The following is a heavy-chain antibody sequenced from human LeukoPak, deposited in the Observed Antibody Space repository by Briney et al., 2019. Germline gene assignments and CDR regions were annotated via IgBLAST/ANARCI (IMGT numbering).Heavy chain of an antibody. CDR3: AREAFWDSSGSLSY. Sequence: GSSVKVSCKASVGTFISYAISWVRQAPGQGGERMGWINPNIGCTNYAHKFQGSVTMTKDTSISTAYMSLSRLRSDDTAVYYCAREAFWDSSGSLSYWRQGTLLTASS. D-gene: IGHD3-22*01. V-gene: IGHV1-2*07. CDR2: INPNIGCT. CDR1: VGTFISYA. J-gene: IGHJ4*02.